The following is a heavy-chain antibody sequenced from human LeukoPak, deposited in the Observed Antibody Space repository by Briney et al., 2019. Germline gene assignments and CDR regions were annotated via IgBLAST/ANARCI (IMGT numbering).Heavy chain of an antibody. CDR2: IYSGGST. Sequence: GGSLRLSCAASGFTVSSNYMSWVRQAPGKGLEWVSVIYSGGSTYYADSVKGRFTISRDNSKNTLYLQMNSLRAEDTAVYYCARDYGGYSYGYLAWFFDYWGQGTLVTVSS. D-gene: IGHD5-18*01. CDR3: ARDYGGYSYGYLAWFFDY. V-gene: IGHV3-66*01. J-gene: IGHJ4*02. CDR1: GFTVSSNY.